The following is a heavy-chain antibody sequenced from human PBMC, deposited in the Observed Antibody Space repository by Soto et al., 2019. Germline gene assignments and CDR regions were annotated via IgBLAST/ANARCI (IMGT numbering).Heavy chain of an antibody. J-gene: IGHJ4*02. V-gene: IGHV3-23*01. CDR3: AKARYGGHDY. CDR1: GFTFSVYA. Sequence: EVQLLESGGGLVQPGGSLRLSCAASGFTFSVYAMSWVLQAPGKGLECVSGISGSGGSTSYADSVKGRFTISRDNSKNTLFLQMTSLIAEDTAVYYCAKARYGGHDYWGPGTLVTVSS. D-gene: IGHD4-17*01. CDR2: ISGSGGST.